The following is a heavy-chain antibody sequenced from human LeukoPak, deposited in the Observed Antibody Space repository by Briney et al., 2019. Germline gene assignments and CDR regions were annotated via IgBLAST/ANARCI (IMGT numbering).Heavy chain of an antibody. CDR2: INHSGST. J-gene: IGHJ4*02. D-gene: IGHD1-26*01. Sequence: PSETLSLTCAVYGGSFSGYYWSWIRQPPGKGLEWIGEINHSGSTNYNPSLKSRVTISVDTSKNRFSLKLSSVTAADTAVYYCARARYSGTYEFDYWGQGTLVTVSS. CDR3: ARARYSGTYEFDY. CDR1: GGSFSGYY. V-gene: IGHV4-34*01.